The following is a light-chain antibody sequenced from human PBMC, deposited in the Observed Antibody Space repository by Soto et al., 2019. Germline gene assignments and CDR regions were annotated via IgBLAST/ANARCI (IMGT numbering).Light chain of an antibody. Sequence: QSALTQPPSASGSPGQSVTISCTGTSSDVGGYNYVSWYQQHRGKAPKLMIYGVTKRPSGVPDRFSGSKSGNTASLTVSGLQAEDEADYYCSSYAGSNNVVFGGGTKLTVL. CDR2: GVT. CDR3: SSYAGSNNVV. CDR1: SSDVGGYNY. J-gene: IGLJ2*01. V-gene: IGLV2-8*01.